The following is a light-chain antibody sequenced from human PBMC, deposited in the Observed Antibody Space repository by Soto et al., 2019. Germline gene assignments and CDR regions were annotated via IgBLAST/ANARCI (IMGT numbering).Light chain of an antibody. CDR1: QGVRDD. CDR2: SAS. Sequence: IQMTQSPSPLSASVGARVPITCRASQGVRDDVGWYQQKPGKAPKLLLYSASTLQSGVPSRFSGSGSGTDFTVTISGLQSEDFATYYCLHESNYPLTCGGGTKVEIK. J-gene: IGKJ4*01. V-gene: IGKV1-6*01. CDR3: LHESNYPLT.